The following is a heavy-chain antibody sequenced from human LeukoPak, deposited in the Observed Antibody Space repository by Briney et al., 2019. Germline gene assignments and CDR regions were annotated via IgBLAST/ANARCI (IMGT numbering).Heavy chain of an antibody. Sequence: KPSETLSLTCAVYGGSFSGYYWSWIRPPPGKGLEWVGEINHSGSTNYNPSLKSRVTISVDTSKNQFSLKLSSVTAADTAVYYCARGLQSDYYGSGSYFDPWGQGTLVTVSS. CDR2: INHSGST. CDR1: GGSFSGYY. D-gene: IGHD3-10*01. CDR3: ARGLQSDYYGSGSYFDP. V-gene: IGHV4-34*01. J-gene: IGHJ5*02.